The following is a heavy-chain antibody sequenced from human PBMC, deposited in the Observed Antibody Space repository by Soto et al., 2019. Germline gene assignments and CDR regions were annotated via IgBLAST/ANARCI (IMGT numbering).Heavy chain of an antibody. Sequence: SETLSLTCPVSGGSISSYYWSWIRQPPGKGLEWIGYIYYSGSTNYNPSLKSRVTISVDTSKNQFSLKLSSVTAADTAVYYCARDRGYSYGYVGYYYMDVWGKGTTVTVSS. D-gene: IGHD5-18*01. CDR3: ARDRGYSYGYVGYYYMDV. CDR2: IYYSGST. J-gene: IGHJ6*03. CDR1: GGSISSYY. V-gene: IGHV4-59*01.